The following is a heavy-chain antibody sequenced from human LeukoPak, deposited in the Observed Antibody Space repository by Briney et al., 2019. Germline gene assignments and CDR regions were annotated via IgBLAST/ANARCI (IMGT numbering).Heavy chain of an antibody. CDR3: AREIVVVAATPLIHYYYYMDV. Sequence: ASVKVSCKASGYTFTSYGISWVRQAPGQGLEWMGWISAYNGNTNYAQKLQGRVTMTTDTSTSTAYMELRSLRSEDTAVYYCAREIVVVAATPLIHYYYYMDVWGKGTTVTVSS. J-gene: IGHJ6*03. CDR1: GYTFTSYG. CDR2: ISAYNGNT. V-gene: IGHV1-18*01. D-gene: IGHD2-15*01.